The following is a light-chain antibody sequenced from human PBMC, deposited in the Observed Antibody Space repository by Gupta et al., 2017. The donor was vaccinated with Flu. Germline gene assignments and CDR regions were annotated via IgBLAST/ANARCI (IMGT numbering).Light chain of an antibody. J-gene: IGLJ2*01. V-gene: IGLV2-14*01. CDR2: EVS. CDR3: SSYKNTNTLVI. CDR1: SGDVGGYNY. Sequence: ITISCTGTSGDVGGYNYVSWYQQHPGKAPKLISCEVSNRPAGASERFSGSKSGNTASLTISGLQADDEADYYCSSYKNTNTLVIFGGGTKLTVL.